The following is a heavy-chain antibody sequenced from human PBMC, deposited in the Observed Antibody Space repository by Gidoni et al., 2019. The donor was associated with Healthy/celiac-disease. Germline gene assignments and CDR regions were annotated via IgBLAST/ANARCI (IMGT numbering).Heavy chain of an antibody. CDR3: ARDLQRIVGATTGRAFDI. CDR1: GYNFTGYD. Sequence: QVQLVQSGAEVKKPGASVKVSCKASGYNFTGYDMHWVRPAPGQGLEWMGWINPNGGGTNYAQKFQGRVTMTRDTSISTAYMELSRLRSDDTAVYYCARDLQRIVGATTGRAFDIWGQGTMVTVSS. J-gene: IGHJ3*02. CDR2: INPNGGGT. V-gene: IGHV1-2*02. D-gene: IGHD1-26*01.